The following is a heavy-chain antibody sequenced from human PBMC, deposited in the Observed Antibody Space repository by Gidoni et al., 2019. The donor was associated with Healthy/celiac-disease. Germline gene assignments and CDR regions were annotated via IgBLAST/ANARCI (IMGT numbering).Heavy chain of an antibody. D-gene: IGHD6-13*01. CDR3: ASRVIAAAGTGSFDI. J-gene: IGHJ3*02. Sequence: QVQLQQWGAGLLKPSETLSLTCAVYGGSFSGYYWSWLRQPPGKGLEWIGEINHSGSTNYNPSLKSRVTISVDTSKNQFSLKLSSVTAADTAVYYCASRVIAAAGTGSFDIWGQGTMVTVSS. CDR1: GGSFSGYY. V-gene: IGHV4-34*01. CDR2: INHSGST.